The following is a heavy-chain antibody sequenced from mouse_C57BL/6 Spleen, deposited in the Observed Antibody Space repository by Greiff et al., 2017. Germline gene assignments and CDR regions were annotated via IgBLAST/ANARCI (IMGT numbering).Heavy chain of an antibody. D-gene: IGHD2-4*01. CDR3: ARSKGYYDYAGAMDY. CDR2: INPSNGGT. CDR1: GYTFTSYW. V-gene: IGHV1-53*01. Sequence: LQQPGTELVKPGASVKLSCKASGYTFTSYWMHWVKQRPGQGLEWIGNINPSNGGTNYNEKFKSKATLTVDKSSSTAYMQLSSLTSEDSAVYYCARSKGYYDYAGAMDYWGQGTSVTVSS. J-gene: IGHJ4*01.